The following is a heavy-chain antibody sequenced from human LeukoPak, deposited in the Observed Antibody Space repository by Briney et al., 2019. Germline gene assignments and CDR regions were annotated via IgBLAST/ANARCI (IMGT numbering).Heavy chain of an antibody. J-gene: IGHJ4*02. Sequence: GGSLRLSCAASGFTFSSYGMHWARQAPGKGLEWVAVISYDGSNKYYRDSVKGRFTISRDNSKDTLYLQMNSLRAEDTALYYCAKGGEICSGGSCSPGYWGQGTLVTVSS. CDR3: AKGGEICSGGSCSPGY. CDR2: ISYDGSNK. D-gene: IGHD2-15*01. V-gene: IGHV3-30*18. CDR1: GFTFSSYG.